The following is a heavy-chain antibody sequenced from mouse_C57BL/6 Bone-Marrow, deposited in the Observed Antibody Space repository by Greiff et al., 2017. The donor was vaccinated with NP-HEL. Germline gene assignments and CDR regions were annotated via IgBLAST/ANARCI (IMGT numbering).Heavy chain of an antibody. CDR1: GYSITSGYY. CDR3: ARSVYNYYAMDY. J-gene: IGHJ4*01. D-gene: IGHD2-12*01. V-gene: IGHV3-6*01. CDR2: ISYDGSN. Sequence: DVKLVESGPGLVKPSQSLSLTCSVTGYSITSGYYWNWIRQFPGNKLEWMGYISYDGSNNYNPSLKNRISITRDTSKNQFFLKLNSVTTEDTATYYCARSVYNYYAMDYWGQGTSVTVSS.